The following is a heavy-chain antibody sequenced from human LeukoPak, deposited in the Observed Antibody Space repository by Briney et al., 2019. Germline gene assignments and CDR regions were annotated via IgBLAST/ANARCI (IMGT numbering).Heavy chain of an antibody. CDR1: GFTFSNYW. Sequence: GGSLRLSCAASGFTFSNYWMAWVRQAPGKGPEWVANINLDGSQKYYVDSVKGRFTISRDNAENSLYLQMNSLRAEDTAVYYCARDLVGIVNNAFDIWGQGTMVTVSS. CDR3: ARDLVGIVNNAFDI. V-gene: IGHV3-7*01. J-gene: IGHJ3*02. D-gene: IGHD3-22*01. CDR2: INLDGSQK.